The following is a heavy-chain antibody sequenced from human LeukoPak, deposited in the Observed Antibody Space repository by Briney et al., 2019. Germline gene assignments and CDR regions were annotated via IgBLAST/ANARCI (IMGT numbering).Heavy chain of an antibody. D-gene: IGHD3-22*01. CDR2: IYHSGST. J-gene: IGHJ4*02. Sequence: PSGTLSLTCAVSGGSISSSNWWSWVRQPPGKGLEWIGEIYHSGSTNYNPSLKSRVTISVDKSKNQFSLKLSSVTAADTAVYYCAARGYNDSSGYLIKWGQGTLVTVSS. V-gene: IGHV4-4*02. CDR3: AARGYNDSSGYLIK. CDR1: GGSISSSNW.